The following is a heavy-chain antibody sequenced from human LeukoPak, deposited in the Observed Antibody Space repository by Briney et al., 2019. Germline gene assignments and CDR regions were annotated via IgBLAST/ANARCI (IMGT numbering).Heavy chain of an antibody. CDR2: ISSSGGSA. J-gene: IGHJ4*02. CDR1: GFTFSSYA. D-gene: IGHD3-3*01. V-gene: IGHV3-23*01. CDR3: AKLGVANSLGSGYYDDY. Sequence: GGSLRLSCAASGFTFSSYAMSWVRQAPGKGLEWVSTISSSGGSAYYADSVKGRFTISRDNSKNTLYLQMNSLRAEDTAVYYCAKLGVANSLGSGYYDDYWGQGTLVTVSS.